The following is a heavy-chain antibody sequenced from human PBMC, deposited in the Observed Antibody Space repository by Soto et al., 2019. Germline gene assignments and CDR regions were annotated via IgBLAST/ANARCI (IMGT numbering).Heavy chain of an antibody. CDR2: IKEDGSEI. Sequence: GSLRLSCAVSGFNVMSYWMSWVRQAPGKGLEWVASIKEDGSEIYFLHSVRGRLSISRDSAGNALHLTMNYLSAEDTGVYFCARDIGFDYVNWGQGTLVTVSS. D-gene: IGHD3-16*01. CDR1: GFNVMSYW. V-gene: IGHV3-7*01. CDR3: ARDIGFDYVN. J-gene: IGHJ4*02.